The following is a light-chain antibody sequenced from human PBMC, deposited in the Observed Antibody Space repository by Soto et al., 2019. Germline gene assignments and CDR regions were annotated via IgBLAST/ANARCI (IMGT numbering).Light chain of an antibody. CDR1: QSLLHSNGYNY. CDR2: LGS. CDR3: MPPLQSWT. Sequence: DSVRTESALCVPVTPGGPASISGWSIQSLLHSNGYNYLDWYMQKPGQSPXLLIYLGSIRASGVPDRFSGSGSGTDFTLQLRRVAAEDVGVDDCMPPLQSWTFGRGTKVDIK. V-gene: IGKV2-28*01. J-gene: IGKJ1*01.